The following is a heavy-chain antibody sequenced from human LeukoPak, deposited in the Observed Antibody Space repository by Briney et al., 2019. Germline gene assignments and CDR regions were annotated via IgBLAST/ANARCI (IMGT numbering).Heavy chain of an antibody. J-gene: IGHJ4*02. Sequence: GGSLRLSCAASGFTSSSYSMNWVRQAPGKGLEWVSYISSSSSTIYYADSVKGRFTISRDNAKNSLYLQMNSLRAEDTAVYYCARSDLVTMVRGVIGAGDYWGQGTLVTVSS. CDR1: GFTSSSYS. CDR3: ARSDLVTMVRGVIGAGDY. D-gene: IGHD3-10*01. V-gene: IGHV3-48*01. CDR2: ISSSSSTI.